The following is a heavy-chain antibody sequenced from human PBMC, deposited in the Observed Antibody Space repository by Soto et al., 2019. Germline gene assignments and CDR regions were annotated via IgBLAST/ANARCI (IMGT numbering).Heavy chain of an antibody. CDR2: TGYTSKWYN. V-gene: IGHV6-1*01. CDR1: GDSISTNNVA. Sequence: QVQLQQSGPGLVKPSQTLSLTCAISGDSISTNNVAWNWIRQSPSGGLEWLGRTGYTSKWYNDYAVSMRSRITINPDTSKNQFSLQLNSVTRDDTAVYYCAGGKYSAFDYWGQGTLVTVSS. D-gene: IGHD5-18*01. J-gene: IGHJ4*02. CDR3: AGGKYSAFDY.